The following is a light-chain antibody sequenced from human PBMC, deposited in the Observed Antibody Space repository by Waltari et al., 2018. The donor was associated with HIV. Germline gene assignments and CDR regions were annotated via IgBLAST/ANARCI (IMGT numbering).Light chain of an antibody. V-gene: IGKV1-27*01. Sequence: DIQMTQSPSSLSASIGDRVTITCRASQGISTYLAWYQQRPGKAPQLLIYYASSLQSGVPSRFGGSISGTDFTRTISSLQPGDVATYYCQQYHSAPLTFGGGTKVEIK. J-gene: IGKJ4*01. CDR2: YAS. CDR3: QQYHSAPLT. CDR1: QGISTY.